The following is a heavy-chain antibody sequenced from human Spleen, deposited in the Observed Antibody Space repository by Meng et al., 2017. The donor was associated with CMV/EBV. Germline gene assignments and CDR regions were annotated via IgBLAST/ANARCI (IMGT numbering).Heavy chain of an antibody. J-gene: IGHJ4*02. D-gene: IGHD1-14*01. CDR2: VNGDGSST. CDR3: ARGNQV. V-gene: IGHV3-74*01. Sequence: GGYLRLSCAASGFTFTSYWMHWVRQRPGKGLVWVSRVNGDGSSTSYTDSVKGRFTISRDNARNTVSLQMNSLRVEDTAVYYCARGNQVWGQGTLVTVSS. CDR1: GFTFTSYW.